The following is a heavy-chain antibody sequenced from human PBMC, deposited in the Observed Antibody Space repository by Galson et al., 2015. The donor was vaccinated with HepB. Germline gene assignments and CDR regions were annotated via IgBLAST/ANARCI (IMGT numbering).Heavy chain of an antibody. D-gene: IGHD3-10*01. CDR3: AKEAQRIYYGSGSYGEWDS. J-gene: IGHJ4*02. CDR1: GFIFNTHA. Sequence: SLRLSCAASGFIFNTHAFNWIRQAPGKGLEWVSYISSSSTYTNYADSAKGRFTISRDNAKNSLYLQMNNLRAEDTAVYYCAKEAQRIYYGSGSYGEWDSWGQGTLVTVSS. V-gene: IGHV3-11*06. CDR2: ISSSSTYT.